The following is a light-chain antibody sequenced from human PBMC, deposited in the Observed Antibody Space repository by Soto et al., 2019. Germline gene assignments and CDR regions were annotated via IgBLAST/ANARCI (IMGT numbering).Light chain of an antibody. CDR2: GAS. V-gene: IGKV3-15*01. CDR3: QRYNDWPLT. CDR1: QSVTSN. Sequence: EIVRTHSPATLSVSPGERVTLSCRASQSVTSNLAWYQQKPGQAPILLIFGASTRATGIPARFSGSGSGTEFTLTINSLQSEDSAVYYCQRYNDWPLTFGGGTKVDI. J-gene: IGKJ4*01.